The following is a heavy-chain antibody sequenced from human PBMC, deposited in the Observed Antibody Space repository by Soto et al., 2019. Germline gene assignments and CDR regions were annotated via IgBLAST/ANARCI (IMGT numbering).Heavy chain of an antibody. J-gene: IGHJ5*02. D-gene: IGHD2-21*01. CDR3: ASPHRGYNWFDP. CDR2: IYYSGST. CDR1: GGSISSSSYY. V-gene: IGHV4-39*01. Sequence: QLQLQESGPGLVKPSETLSLTCTVSGGSISSSSYYWGWIRQPPGKGLEWIGSIYYSGSTYYNPSLKSRVTISVETSKNQFSLKLSSVTAADTAVYYCASPHRGYNWFDPWGQGTLVTVSS.